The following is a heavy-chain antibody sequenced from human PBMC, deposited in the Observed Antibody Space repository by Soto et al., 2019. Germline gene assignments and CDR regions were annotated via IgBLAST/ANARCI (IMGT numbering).Heavy chain of an antibody. CDR1: GGSVSSGSYD. CDR3: ARVAGYSGIDY. V-gene: IGHV4-61*01. CDR2: IYYSGST. Sequence: SETLSLTCAVSGGSVSSGSYDWSWKRQPPGKGLEWIGYIYYSGSTNYNPSLKSRVTISVDTSKNQFSLKLSSVTAADTAVYYCARVAGYSGIDYWGQGTLVTVSS. D-gene: IGHD6-13*01. J-gene: IGHJ4*02.